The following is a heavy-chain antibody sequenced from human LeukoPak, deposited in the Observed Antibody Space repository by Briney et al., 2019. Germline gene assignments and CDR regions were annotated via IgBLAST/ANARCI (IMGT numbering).Heavy chain of an antibody. CDR1: GGSFSGYY. Sequence: PSETLSLTCAVYGGSFSGYYWSWIRQPPGKGLEWIGEINHSGSTNYNPSLKSRVTISVDTSKSQFSLKLSSVTAADTAVYYCARVFRDGYYYDSSGYSDYWGQGTLVTVSS. D-gene: IGHD3-22*01. V-gene: IGHV4-34*01. CDR2: INHSGST. CDR3: ARVFRDGYYYDSSGYSDY. J-gene: IGHJ4*02.